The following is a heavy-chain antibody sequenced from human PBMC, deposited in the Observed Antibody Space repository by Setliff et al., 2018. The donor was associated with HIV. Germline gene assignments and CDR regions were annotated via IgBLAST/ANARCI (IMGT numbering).Heavy chain of an antibody. V-gene: IGHV1-69*13. Sequence: SVKVSCKASGGTLSSYAISWVRQAPGQGLEWMGGIIPIFGTANYAQKFQGRVTITADESTSTAYMELSSLRSEDTAVYYCARVYVDLTKYYNFWSGYPDYWGQGTLVTV. CDR3: ARVYVDLTKYYNFWSGYPDY. J-gene: IGHJ4*02. CDR2: IIPIFGTA. D-gene: IGHD3-3*01. CDR1: GGTLSSYA.